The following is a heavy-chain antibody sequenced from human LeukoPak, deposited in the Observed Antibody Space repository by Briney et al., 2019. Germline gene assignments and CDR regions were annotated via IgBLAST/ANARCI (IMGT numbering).Heavy chain of an antibody. Sequence: VASVKVSCKASGCTFTGYYMHWVRQAPGQGLEWMGWINPNSGGTNYAQKFQGRVTMTRDTSISTAYMELSRLRSDDTAVYYCAREHTIAVAGNYGYWGQGTLVTVSS. V-gene: IGHV1-2*02. CDR1: GCTFTGYY. J-gene: IGHJ4*02. D-gene: IGHD6-19*01. CDR2: INPNSGGT. CDR3: AREHTIAVAGNYGY.